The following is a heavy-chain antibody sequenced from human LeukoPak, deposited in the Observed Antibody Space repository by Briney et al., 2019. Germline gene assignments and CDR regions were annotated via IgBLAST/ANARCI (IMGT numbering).Heavy chain of an antibody. CDR1: GGSFSGYY. CDR3: ARASRGYCSGGSCVYYFDY. V-gene: IGHV4-34*01. J-gene: IGHJ4*02. Sequence: PSETLSLTCAVYGGSFSGYYWSWIRQPPGKGLEWIGEINHSGSTNYNPSLKSRVTISVDTSKNQFFLKLSSVTAADTAVYYCARASRGYCSGGSCVYYFDYWGQGTLVTVSS. CDR2: INHSGST. D-gene: IGHD2-15*01.